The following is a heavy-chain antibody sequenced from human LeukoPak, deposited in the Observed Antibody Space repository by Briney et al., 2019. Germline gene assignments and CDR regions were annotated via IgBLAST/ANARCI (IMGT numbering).Heavy chain of an antibody. Sequence: GGSLRLSCVVSGFTLSTYWMHWVRQAPGKGLGWVSHINSDETTTNYADSVKGRFTISRDNAKNTLYLHMSSLRAEVTPGCFCARDQGSSTRGVYYCGQGTLVTVSS. CDR3: ARDQGSSTRGVYY. V-gene: IGHV3-74*01. CDR1: GFTLSTYW. D-gene: IGHD3-10*01. CDR2: INSDETTT. J-gene: IGHJ4*02.